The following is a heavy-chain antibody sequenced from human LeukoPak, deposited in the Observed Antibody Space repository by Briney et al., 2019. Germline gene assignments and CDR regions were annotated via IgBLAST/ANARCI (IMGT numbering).Heavy chain of an antibody. CDR3: ARIDYDILTGYYNEGDYFDY. Sequence: GGSLRLSCAASGFTFSSYWMSWVRQAPGKGLEWVANIKQDGSEKYYVDSVKGRFTISRDNAKNSLYLQMNSLRAEDTAVYYCARIDYDILTGYYNEGDYFDYWGQGTLVTVSS. CDR2: IKQDGSEK. J-gene: IGHJ4*02. V-gene: IGHV3-7*01. CDR1: GFTFSSYW. D-gene: IGHD3-9*01.